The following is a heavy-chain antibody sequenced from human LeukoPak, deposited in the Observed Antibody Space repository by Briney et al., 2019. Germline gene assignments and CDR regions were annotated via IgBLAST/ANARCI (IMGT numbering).Heavy chain of an antibody. J-gene: IGHJ4*02. D-gene: IGHD6-6*01. CDR1: GGSISSGSYY. CDR3: ARVGPGQLAHFDY. Sequence: TSETLPLTCTVSGGSISSGSYYWSWIRQPAGKGLEWIGRIYTSGSTNYNPSLKSRVTISVDTSKNQFSLKLSSVTAADTAVYYCARVGPGQLAHFDYWGQGTLVTVSS. CDR2: IYTSGST. V-gene: IGHV4-61*02.